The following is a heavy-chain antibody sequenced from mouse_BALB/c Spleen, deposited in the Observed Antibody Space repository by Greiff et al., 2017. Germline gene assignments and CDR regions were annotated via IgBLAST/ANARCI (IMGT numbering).Heavy chain of an antibody. CDR3: ARSIYYDYPWS. CDR2: ISYSGST. CDR1: GYSITSDYA. J-gene: IGHJ3*01. V-gene: IGHV3-2*02. Sequence: EVQLQQSGPGLVKPSQSLSLTCSVTGYSITSDYAWNWIRQFPGNKLEWMGYISYSGSTSYNPSLKSRISITRDTSKNQFFLQLNSVTTEDTATYYCARSIYYDYPWSWGQGTLVTVSA. D-gene: IGHD2-4*01.